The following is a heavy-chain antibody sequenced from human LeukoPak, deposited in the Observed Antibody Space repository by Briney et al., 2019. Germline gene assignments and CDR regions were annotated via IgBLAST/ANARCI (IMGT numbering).Heavy chain of an antibody. CDR1: GGSISSSNW. Sequence: PSETLSLTCAVSGGSISSSNWWSWVRQPPGKELEWIGEIYHSGSTNYNPSLKSRVTISVDKSKNQFSLKLSSVTAADTAVYYCARGGVAATPGGDYWGQGTLVTVSS. J-gene: IGHJ4*02. CDR2: IYHSGST. D-gene: IGHD2-15*01. CDR3: ARGGVAATPGGDY. V-gene: IGHV4-4*02.